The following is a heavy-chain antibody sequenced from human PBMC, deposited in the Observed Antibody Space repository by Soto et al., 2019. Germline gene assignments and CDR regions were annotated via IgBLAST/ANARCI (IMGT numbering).Heavy chain of an antibody. J-gene: IGHJ6*03. CDR2: INSDGSVS. Sequence: EVQLVESGGGLVQPGGSLRLSCAASGFTFSNYWMYWVRQAPGKGLEWVSRINSDGSVSSYADSVKGLLTIPRDSVKNPLYLKMDSLRAEDTAVYYCARGDCVGGTCYSLAGSFYYCMDVWGKGTTVTVFS. V-gene: IGHV3-74*02. CDR1: GFTFSNYW. CDR3: ARGDCVGGTCYSLAGSFYYCMDV. D-gene: IGHD2-15*01.